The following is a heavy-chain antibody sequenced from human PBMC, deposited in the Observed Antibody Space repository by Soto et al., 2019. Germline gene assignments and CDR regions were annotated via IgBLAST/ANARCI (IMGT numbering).Heavy chain of an antibody. CDR2: ISGSGGST. D-gene: IGHD1-26*01. CDR1: GFTFSSYA. CDR3: AKDSVSRSGGGYFDY. Sequence: EVQLLESGGGLVQPGGSLRLSCAASGFTFSSYAMSWVRQAPGKGLEWVSAISGSGGSTYYADSVKGRFAISRDNSKNTLYLQMNSLRAEDTAVYYCAKDSVSRSGGGYFDYWGQGTLVTVSS. V-gene: IGHV3-23*01. J-gene: IGHJ4*02.